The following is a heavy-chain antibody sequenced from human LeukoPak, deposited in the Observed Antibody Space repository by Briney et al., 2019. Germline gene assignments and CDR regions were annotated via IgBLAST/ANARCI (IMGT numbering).Heavy chain of an antibody. CDR2: LWYDGTNK. Sequence: GGSLRLSCAASGFSFSSYGMHWVRQAPGKGLEWVASLWYDGTNKYYADSVKGRFTISRDNPKNTLYLQMNSLRAEDTAVYYCARARNNYDSSGYSALDYWGQGTLVTVSS. V-gene: IGHV3-33*01. J-gene: IGHJ4*02. D-gene: IGHD3-22*01. CDR3: ARARNNYDSSGYSALDY. CDR1: GFSFSSYG.